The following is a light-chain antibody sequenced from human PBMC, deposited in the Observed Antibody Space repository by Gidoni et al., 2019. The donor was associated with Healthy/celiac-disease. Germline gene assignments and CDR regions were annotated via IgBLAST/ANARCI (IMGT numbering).Light chain of an antibody. Sequence: EIVMTQSPATLSVAPGERATLSCRASQSVSSNLAWYQQKPGQAPRLLIYGASSRDTGIPARFSGSESGTEFTLTISSLQSEDFAVYYCQQYNNWPPYTFGQGTKLEIK. J-gene: IGKJ2*01. CDR2: GAS. V-gene: IGKV3-15*01. CDR3: QQYNNWPPYT. CDR1: QSVSSN.